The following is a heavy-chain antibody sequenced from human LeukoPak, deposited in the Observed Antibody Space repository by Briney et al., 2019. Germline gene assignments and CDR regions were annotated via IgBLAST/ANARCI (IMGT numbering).Heavy chain of an antibody. Sequence: GGSLRLSCAASGFTFSGYGIHWVRQAPGKGLEWVAVVSYDGRNQYYADSVKGRFTISRDNSKNTLSLQMSSLRAEDMAVYYCAKRATDDSLDIWGQGTMVTVSS. CDR3: AKRATDDSLDI. CDR2: VSYDGRNQ. D-gene: IGHD5-12*01. V-gene: IGHV3-30*18. CDR1: GFTFSGYG. J-gene: IGHJ3*02.